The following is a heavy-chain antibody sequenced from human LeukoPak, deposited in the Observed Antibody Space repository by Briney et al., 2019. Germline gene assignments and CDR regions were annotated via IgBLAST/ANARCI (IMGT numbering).Heavy chain of an antibody. D-gene: IGHD6-13*01. CDR3: ARYSAAAASYFDS. Sequence: PSETLSLTCAVYGGSFGGYYWSWIRQPPGKGLEWIGEINHSGSTNYNPSLKSRVTISVDASKNQFSLKLSSVTAADTAVYYCARYSAAAASYFDSWGQGTLVTVSS. J-gene: IGHJ4*02. V-gene: IGHV4-34*01. CDR2: INHSGST. CDR1: GGSFGGYY.